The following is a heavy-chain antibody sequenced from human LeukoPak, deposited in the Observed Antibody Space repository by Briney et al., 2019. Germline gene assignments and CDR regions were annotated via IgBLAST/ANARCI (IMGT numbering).Heavy chain of an antibody. CDR3: ARGAYYYED. D-gene: IGHD3-22*01. Sequence: PGGSLRLSCAASGFSFSSNWMHWVRQAPGKGLVWVSRVNSDGSGTSYADSVKGRFTISRDNAKNSLYLQMNSLRAEDTAVYYCARGAYYYEDWGQGTLVTVSS. J-gene: IGHJ4*02. CDR2: VNSDGSGT. V-gene: IGHV3-74*01. CDR1: GFSFSSNW.